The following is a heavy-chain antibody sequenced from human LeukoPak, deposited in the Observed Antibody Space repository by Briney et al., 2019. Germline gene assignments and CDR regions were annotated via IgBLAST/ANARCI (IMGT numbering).Heavy chain of an antibody. CDR2: IYYSGST. D-gene: IGHD5-18*01. V-gene: IGHV4-59*08. J-gene: IGHJ4*02. Sequence: SESLSLTCTVSGGSISSYYWSWIRQPPGKGLEWIGYIYYSGSTNYNPSLKSRVTISVDTPKNQFSLKLSSVTAADTAVYYCARGPDTRGYSYYFDYWGQGTLVSASS. CDR3: ARGPDTRGYSYYFDY. CDR1: GGSISSYY.